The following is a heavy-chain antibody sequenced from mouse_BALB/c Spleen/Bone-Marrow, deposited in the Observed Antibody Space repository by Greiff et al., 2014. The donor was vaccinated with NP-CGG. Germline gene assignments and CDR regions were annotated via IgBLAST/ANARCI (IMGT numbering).Heavy chain of an antibody. CDR2: INYSGST. V-gene: IGHV3-2*02. J-gene: IGHJ4*01. CDR3: ARSSYVMDY. CDR1: GYSITSDYA. Sequence: EVKLVESGPGLVKPSQSLSLTCTVPGYSITSDYAWNWIRQFPGNKLEWMGYINYSGSTSYNPSLKSRISITRDTSKNQFFLQLNSVTTEDTATYYCARSSYVMDYWGQGTSVTVSS.